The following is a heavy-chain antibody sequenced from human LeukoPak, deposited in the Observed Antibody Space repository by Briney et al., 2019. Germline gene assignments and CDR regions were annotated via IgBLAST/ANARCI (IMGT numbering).Heavy chain of an antibody. J-gene: IGHJ4*02. Sequence: PSQTLSLTCTVSGGSVSSGGYYWSRMRQHPGKGLEWIGYIYYSGSTYYNPSLKSRVTISVDTSKNQFSLKLSSVTAADTAVYYCARDGGIAAAGTLASWGQGTLVTVSS. V-gene: IGHV4-31*03. D-gene: IGHD6-13*01. CDR1: GGSVSSGGYY. CDR2: IYYSGST. CDR3: ARDGGIAAAGTLAS.